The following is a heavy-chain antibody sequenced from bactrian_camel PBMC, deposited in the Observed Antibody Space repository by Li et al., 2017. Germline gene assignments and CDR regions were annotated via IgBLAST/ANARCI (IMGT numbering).Heavy chain of an antibody. D-gene: IGHD1*01. CDR2: IYTGDGST. Sequence: HVQLVESGGGLVQPGGSLRLSCAASGFTFSSYYMSRVRQAPGKGLEWVSSIYTGDGSTNSADSVKGRFTISRDNAKNMLYLQMNSLKSEDTGLYYCTTGTDLASWGQGTQVTVS. J-gene: IGHJ6*01. CDR3: TTGTDLAS. CDR1: GFTFSSYY. V-gene: IGHV3-2*01.